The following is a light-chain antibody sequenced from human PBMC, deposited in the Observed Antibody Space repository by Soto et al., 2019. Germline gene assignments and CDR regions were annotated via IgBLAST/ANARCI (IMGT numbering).Light chain of an antibody. J-gene: IGKJ1*01. CDR1: QSVNSRH. CDR2: AAS. CDR3: QQYITSQT. Sequence: EIVLTQSPGTLSLSPGERATLSCRASQSVNSRHLAWYQQKPGQPPRLLIYAASSRATGIPDRFSGSGPGTDFTLTISRLEPEDFAVYYCQQYITSQTFGQGTKVEIK. V-gene: IGKV3-20*01.